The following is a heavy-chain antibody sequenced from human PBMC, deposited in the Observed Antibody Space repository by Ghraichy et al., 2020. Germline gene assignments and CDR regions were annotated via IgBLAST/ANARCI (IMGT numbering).Heavy chain of an antibody. V-gene: IGHV4-4*07. Sequence: SETLSLTCAVSGGSITSYYWSWIRQPAGKGLEWIGRLYSSGITDYNPSLKSRVSMSGDTSKNQFSLKLSSVTAADTAVYYCAREPSGSYYYYGMDVWGQGTTVTVSS. J-gene: IGHJ6*02. CDR2: LYSSGIT. CDR3: AREPSGSYYYYGMDV. CDR1: GGSITSYY. D-gene: IGHD1-26*01.